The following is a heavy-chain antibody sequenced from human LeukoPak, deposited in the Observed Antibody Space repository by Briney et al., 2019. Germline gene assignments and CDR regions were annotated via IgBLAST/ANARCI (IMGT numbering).Heavy chain of an antibody. CDR3: ARLRDSSFPY. V-gene: IGHV3-30*14. CDR2: ISYDGSNK. CDR1: GFTFSSYA. Sequence: GRSLRLSCAASGFTFSSYAMHWVRQAPGKGLEWVAVISYDGSNKYYADSVKDRFIISRDNSKNTLYLQMNSLRVEDTAVYFCARLRDSSFPYWGQGVLVTVSS. J-gene: IGHJ4*02. D-gene: IGHD3-22*01.